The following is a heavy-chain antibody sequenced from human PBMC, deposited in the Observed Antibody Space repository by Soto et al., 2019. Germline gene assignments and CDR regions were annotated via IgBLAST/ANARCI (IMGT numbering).Heavy chain of an antibody. CDR1: GFTFNNAW. CDR2: IKSKTDGGTI. Sequence: TGGSLRLSCAASGFTFNNAWMNWVRQAPGKGLEWVGRIKSKTDGGTIDYAAPVKGRFTISRDDSKNTLYLQMNSLKTEDTAVYYCTTDGLAVVVFDYWGQGTLVTVSS. CDR3: TTDGLAVVVFDY. J-gene: IGHJ4*02. D-gene: IGHD6-19*01. V-gene: IGHV3-15*07.